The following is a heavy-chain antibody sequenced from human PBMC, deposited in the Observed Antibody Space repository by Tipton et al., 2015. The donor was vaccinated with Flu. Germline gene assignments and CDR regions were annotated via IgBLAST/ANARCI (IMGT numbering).Heavy chain of an antibody. CDR3: ARDPPTMVRGVIEDY. Sequence: TLSLTCTVSGGSISSYYWSWIRQPAGKGLEWTGRIYTSGSTNYNPSLKSRVTMSVDTSKNQFSLKLSSVTAADTAVYYCARDPPTMVRGVIEDYWGQGTLVTVSS. J-gene: IGHJ4*02. CDR2: IYTSGST. V-gene: IGHV4-4*07. D-gene: IGHD3-10*01. CDR1: GGSISSYY.